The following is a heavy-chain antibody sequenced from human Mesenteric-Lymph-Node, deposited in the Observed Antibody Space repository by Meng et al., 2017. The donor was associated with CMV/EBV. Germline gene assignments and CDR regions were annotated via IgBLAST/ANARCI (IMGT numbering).Heavy chain of an antibody. CDR1: GFTFSSYW. Sequence: GESLKISCEGSGFTFSSYWMHWVRQVPGKGLVWVSRMNSDGSSRSYADSVEGRFTVSRDNAKNTLYLQMNSLRVDDTALYYCAREGIVGNGDAFDIWGQGTLVTVSS. J-gene: IGHJ3*02. CDR2: MNSDGSSR. V-gene: IGHV3-74*01. D-gene: IGHD1-1*01. CDR3: AREGIVGNGDAFDI.